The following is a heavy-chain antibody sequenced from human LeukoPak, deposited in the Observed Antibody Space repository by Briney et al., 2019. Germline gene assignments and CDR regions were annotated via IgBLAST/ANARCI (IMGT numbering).Heavy chain of an antibody. D-gene: IGHD3-22*01. Sequence: GGSLRLSCAASGFTFSSYAMHWVRQAPGKGLEWVAVISYDGSNKYYADSVMGRFTISRDNSKNTLYLQMNSLRAEDTAVYYCARDNGVVITTSYFDYWGQGTLVTVSS. CDR2: ISYDGSNK. CDR3: ARDNGVVITTSYFDY. V-gene: IGHV3-30-3*01. J-gene: IGHJ4*02. CDR1: GFTFSSYA.